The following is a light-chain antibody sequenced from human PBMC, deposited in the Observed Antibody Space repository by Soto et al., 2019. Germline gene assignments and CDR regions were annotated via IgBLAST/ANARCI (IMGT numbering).Light chain of an antibody. V-gene: IGKV1-39*01. CDR3: QQAYTVSFT. J-gene: IGKJ3*01. CDR1: LSISQS. CDR2: AAS. Sequence: DIQMTQSPSSLSASVGDRVTVTCRAGLSISQSLNWYQQKPGQAPKLLIYAASRLQSGVPSRFTGSGSGTDFILTITSLQPEDFATYYCQQAYTVSFTFGPGTKVDIK.